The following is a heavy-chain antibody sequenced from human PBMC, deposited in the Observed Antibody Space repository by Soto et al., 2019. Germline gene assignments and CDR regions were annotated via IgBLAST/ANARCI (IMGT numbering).Heavy chain of an antibody. CDR3: ARRAITGSTKWGAFDI. V-gene: IGHV3-23*01. D-gene: IGHD1-7*01. Sequence: GGSLRLSCSASGFSFSNYVMNWVRQAPGKGLEWVSSISGTADNTFYADSVKGRFTISRDNSKNTLYLQMNSLRAEDVALYYCARRAITGSTKWGAFDIWGQGTLVTVSS. J-gene: IGHJ3*02. CDR2: ISGTADNT. CDR1: GFSFSNYV.